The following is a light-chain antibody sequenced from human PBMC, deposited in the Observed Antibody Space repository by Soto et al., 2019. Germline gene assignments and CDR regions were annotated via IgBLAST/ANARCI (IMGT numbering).Light chain of an antibody. J-gene: IGKJ1*01. CDR2: GAS. CDR1: QSVSSPY. Sequence: EIVLTQSPGTLSLSPRERATLSCRASQSVSSPYLAWYQQKPGQAPRLLIYGASSRATGIPDRFSGSGSGTDFTLNISRLEPEDLAVYYCQQYNKSKWTFGQGTKVDIK. V-gene: IGKV3-20*01. CDR3: QQYNKSKWT.